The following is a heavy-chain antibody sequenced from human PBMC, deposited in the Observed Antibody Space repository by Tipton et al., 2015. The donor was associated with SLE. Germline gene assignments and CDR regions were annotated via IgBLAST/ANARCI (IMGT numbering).Heavy chain of an antibody. Sequence: TLSLTCTVSGGSIGPYYWHWIRQSPGQALEWIGYIYYDGNSNGRGNYNPSLKSRVTMSVDPSKMQFSLNLNSVTAADTAVYYCAKVGGASCSRTSCHAGFDYWGQGILVTVSS. V-gene: IGHV4-59*01. J-gene: IGHJ4*02. CDR2: IYYDGNS. D-gene: IGHD2-2*01. CDR1: GGSIGPYY. CDR3: AKVGGASCSRTSCHAGFDY.